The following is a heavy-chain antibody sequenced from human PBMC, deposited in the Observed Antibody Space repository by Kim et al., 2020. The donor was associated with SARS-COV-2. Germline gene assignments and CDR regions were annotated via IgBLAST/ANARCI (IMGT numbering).Heavy chain of an antibody. V-gene: IGHV3-7*01. CDR2: IKQDGSEK. CDR3: ARDGPVLRYFDWSVPASGYYFDY. D-gene: IGHD3-9*01. Sequence: GGSLRLSCAASGFTFSSYWMSWVRQAPGKGLEWVANIKQDGSEKYYVDSVKGRFTISRDNAKNSLYLQMNSLRAEDTAVYYCARDGPVLRYFDWSVPASGYYFDYWGQGTLVTVSS. J-gene: IGHJ4*02. CDR1: GFTFSSYW.